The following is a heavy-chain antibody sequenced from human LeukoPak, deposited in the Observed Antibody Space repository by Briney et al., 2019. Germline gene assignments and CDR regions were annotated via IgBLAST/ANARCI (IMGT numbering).Heavy chain of an antibody. V-gene: IGHV4-34*01. J-gene: IGHJ4*02. CDR2: INHSGST. Sequence: SETLSLTCAVYGGSFSGYYWSWIRQPPGKGLEWIGEINHSGSTNYNPSLKSRVTISVDTSKNQFSLKLSSVTAADTAVYYCASGSSRLLDWWGQGTLVTVSS. D-gene: IGHD2-15*01. CDR3: ASGSSRLLDW. CDR1: GGSFSGYY.